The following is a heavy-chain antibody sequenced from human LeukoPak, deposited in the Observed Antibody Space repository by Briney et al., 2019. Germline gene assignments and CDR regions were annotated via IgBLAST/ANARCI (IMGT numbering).Heavy chain of an antibody. J-gene: IGHJ4*02. V-gene: IGHV3-74*01. CDR1: GFTFSDFW. Sequence: GGSLRLSCAASGFTFSDFWMHWVRQAPGEGLMWVSRLDTDGGSTTYAASVKGRFTISRDNAKNSLYLQMNSLRVEDTAIYYCARISRGELPTFWGQGTLVIVSS. CDR2: LDTDGGST. D-gene: IGHD1-7*01. CDR3: ARISRGELPTF.